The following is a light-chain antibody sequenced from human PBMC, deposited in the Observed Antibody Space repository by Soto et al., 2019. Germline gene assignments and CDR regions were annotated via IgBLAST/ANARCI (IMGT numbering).Light chain of an antibody. CDR3: SSYAGSNLWV. Sequence: QSALTQSPSASGSTGQSVTISCTGTSSDVGNYKYVSWYQQHPGKAPKLMIYEVSKRPSGVPDRFSGSKSGNTASLTVSGLQVEDEADYYCSSYAGSNLWVFGGGTKVTVL. CDR2: EVS. J-gene: IGLJ3*02. V-gene: IGLV2-8*01. CDR1: SSDVGNYKY.